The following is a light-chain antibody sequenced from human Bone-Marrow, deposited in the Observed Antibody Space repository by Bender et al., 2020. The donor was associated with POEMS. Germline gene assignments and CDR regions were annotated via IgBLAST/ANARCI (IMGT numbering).Light chain of an antibody. V-gene: IGLV2-14*02. CDR1: SSDVGSYNL. Sequence: QSALTQPASVSRSPGQSITISCTGTSSDVGSYNLVSWYQQHPGKAPKLMIYEGSKRPSGVSNRFSGSKSGNTASLTISGLQAEDEADYYCSSYTSSSTLVFGGGTKVTVL. CDR2: EGS. J-gene: IGLJ2*01. CDR3: SSYTSSSTLV.